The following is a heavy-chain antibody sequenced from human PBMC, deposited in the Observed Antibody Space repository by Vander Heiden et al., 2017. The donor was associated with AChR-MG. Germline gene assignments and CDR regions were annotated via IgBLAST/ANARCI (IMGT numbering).Heavy chain of an antibody. V-gene: IGHV4-59*01. CDR1: GDPISSYY. J-gene: IGHJ4*02. D-gene: IGHD1-26*01. CDR2: IYFSGSA. CDR3: ARGQVGATALFDY. Sequence: VQLQESGPGLVKPSETLSLTCSVAGDPISSYYCNWIRQPPGKGLEWIGHIYFSGSANYNPSPSLNSRVTISRDTSKNQCSLKLTSVTAADTAVYYCARGQVGATALFDYWGQGTRVTVSS.